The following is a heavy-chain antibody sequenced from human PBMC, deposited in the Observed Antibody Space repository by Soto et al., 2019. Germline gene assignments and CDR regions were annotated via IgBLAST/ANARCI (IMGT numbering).Heavy chain of an antibody. Sequence: GGSLRLSCAASGFTFRSFTMNWVRQAPGKGLEWVSTISSNSAYIYHTDALRGRFTISRDNAKNSLHLQMNSLRAEDTAVYYCTRDASRDSSARGWFDPWGPGTLVTVSS. V-gene: IGHV3-21*01. D-gene: IGHD6-13*01. CDR3: TRDASRDSSARGWFDP. CDR1: GFTFRSFT. CDR2: ISSNSAYI. J-gene: IGHJ5*02.